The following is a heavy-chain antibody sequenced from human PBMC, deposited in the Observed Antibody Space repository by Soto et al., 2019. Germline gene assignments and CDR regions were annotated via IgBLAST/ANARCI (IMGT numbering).Heavy chain of an antibody. Sequence: QLHLQESGPGLVKPSETLSLTCPVSGGSISSSSYYWGWIRQPPGKGLEGIGNVYYGGSTYYNPSLKSRVTISVETSKSQFSLKLSSVTAADTAVYYCAGGDYYHSSGYYFYYYTMDVWGQGTTVTVSS. V-gene: IGHV4-39*01. J-gene: IGHJ6*02. CDR1: GGSISSSSYY. CDR3: AGGDYYHSSGYYFYYYTMDV. D-gene: IGHD3-22*01. CDR2: VYYGGST.